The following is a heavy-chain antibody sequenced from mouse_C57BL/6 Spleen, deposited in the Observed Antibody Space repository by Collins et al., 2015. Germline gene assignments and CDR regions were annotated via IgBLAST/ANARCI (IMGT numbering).Heavy chain of an antibody. Sequence: VKLSCKATGYTFTGYWIEWVKQRPGHGLEWIGEILPGSGSTNYNEKFKGKATFTADTSSNTAYMQLSSPTTEDSAIYYCASLYSNYGGFFAYWGQGTLVTVSA. CDR3: ASLYSNYGGFFAY. V-gene: IGHV1-9*01. CDR2: ILPGSGST. CDR1: GYTFTGYW. J-gene: IGHJ3*01. D-gene: IGHD2-5*01.